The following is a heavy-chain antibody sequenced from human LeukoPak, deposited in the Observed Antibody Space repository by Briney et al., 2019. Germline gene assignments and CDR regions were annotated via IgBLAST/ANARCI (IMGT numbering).Heavy chain of an antibody. CDR3: AKAPPYYYHSSGHWHY. Sequence: PGGSLRLSCAASGFTFSSYWMSWVRQAPGKGLEWVANIKQVGSEKYYVDSVKGRFTISRDNAKNSLYLQMNSPRAEDTAVYYCAKAPPYYYHSSGHWHYWGQGALVTVSS. CDR2: IKQVGSEK. CDR1: GFTFSSYW. D-gene: IGHD3-22*01. J-gene: IGHJ4*02. V-gene: IGHV3-7*03.